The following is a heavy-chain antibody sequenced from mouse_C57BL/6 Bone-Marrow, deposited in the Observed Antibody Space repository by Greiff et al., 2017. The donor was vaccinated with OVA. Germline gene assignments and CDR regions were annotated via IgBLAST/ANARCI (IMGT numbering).Heavy chain of an antibody. CDR1: GYTFTSYG. CDR2: IYPRSGNT. D-gene: IGHD2-3*01. J-gene: IGHJ2*01. CDR3: ARLGGYSYYFDY. Sequence: VQLQQPGAELVKPGASVKLSCKASGYTFTSYGISWVKQRTGQGLEWIGEIYPRSGNTYYNEKFKGKATLTADKSSSTAYMELRSLTSEDSAVYFCARLGGYSYYFDYWGQGTTLTVSS. V-gene: IGHV1-81*01.